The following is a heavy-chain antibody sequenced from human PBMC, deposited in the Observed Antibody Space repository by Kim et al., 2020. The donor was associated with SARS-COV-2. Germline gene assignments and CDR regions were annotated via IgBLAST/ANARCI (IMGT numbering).Heavy chain of an antibody. CDR3: ARAPRWDY. D-gene: IGHD2-15*01. CDR2: IYYSGST. V-gene: IGHV4-59*13. CDR1: GGSISSYY. Sequence: SETLSLICTVSGGSISSYYWSWIRQPPGKGLEWIGYIYYSGSTNYNPSLKSRVTISVDTSKNQFSLKLSSVTAADTAVYYCARAPRWDYWGQGTLVTVSS. J-gene: IGHJ4*02.